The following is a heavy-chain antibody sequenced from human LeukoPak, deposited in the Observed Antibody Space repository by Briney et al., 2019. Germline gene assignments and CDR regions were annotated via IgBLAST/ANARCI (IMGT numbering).Heavy chain of an antibody. CDR1: GGSFSGYY. V-gene: IGHV4-34*01. D-gene: IGHD2-15*01. CDR3: ARTRYCSGGSCYVYFQH. J-gene: IGHJ1*01. CDR2: INHSGST. Sequence: SETLSLTCAVYGGSFSGYYWSWIRQPPGKGLEWIGEINHSGSTNYNPSLKSRVTIPVDTSKNQFSLKLSSVTAADTAVYYCARTRYCSGGSCYVYFQHWGQGTLVTVSS.